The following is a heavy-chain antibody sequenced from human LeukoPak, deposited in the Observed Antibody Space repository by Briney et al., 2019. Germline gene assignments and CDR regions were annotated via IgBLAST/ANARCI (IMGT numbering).Heavy chain of an antibody. CDR2: IHTSGST. Sequence: SETLSLTCTVSGGSISSYYWTWIRQPAGKGPEWIGRIHTSGSTNYNPSLKSRVNMSVDTSKNQFSLKLNSVTAADTAVYYCARVTDPRYNWFDPWGQGTLVTVSS. J-gene: IGHJ5*02. CDR1: GGSISSYY. CDR3: ARVTDPRYNWFDP. D-gene: IGHD2-21*02. V-gene: IGHV4-4*07.